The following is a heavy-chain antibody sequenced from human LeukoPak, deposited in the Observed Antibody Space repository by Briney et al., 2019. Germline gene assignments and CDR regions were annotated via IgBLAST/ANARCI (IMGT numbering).Heavy chain of an antibody. D-gene: IGHD4-17*01. CDR1: GFTFSSYS. J-gene: IGHJ3*02. V-gene: IGHV3-21*01. CDR2: ISSSSSYI. Sequence: GSLRLSCAASGFTFSSYSMNWVRQAPGKGLEWVSSISSSSSYIYYADSVKGRFTISRDNAKNSLYLQMNSLRAEDTAVYYCARAVYGFDAFDIWGQGTMVTVSS. CDR3: ARAVYGFDAFDI.